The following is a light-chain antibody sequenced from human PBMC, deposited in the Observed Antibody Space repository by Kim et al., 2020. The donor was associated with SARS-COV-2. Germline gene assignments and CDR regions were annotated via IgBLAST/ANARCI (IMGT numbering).Light chain of an antibody. CDR3: QQYGSSPLT. CDR1: QGVSSSY. J-gene: IGKJ4*01. CDR2: GAS. Sequence: AQGERATRSCRASQGVSSSYLAWYQQKPGQAPRLLIYGASSRATGIPDRFSGSGSGTDFTITISRLEPEDFAVYYSQQYGSSPLTFGGGTKVDIK. V-gene: IGKV3-20*01.